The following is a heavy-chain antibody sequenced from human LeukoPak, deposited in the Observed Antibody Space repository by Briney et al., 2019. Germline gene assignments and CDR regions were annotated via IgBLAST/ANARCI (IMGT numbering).Heavy chain of an antibody. J-gene: IGHJ4*02. V-gene: IGHV4-34*01. CDR3: ARGASDCSGGSCYPTLFDY. CDR2: INHSGST. CDR1: GGSFSGYY. D-gene: IGHD2-15*01. Sequence: KASETLSLTCAVYGGSFSGYYWSWTRQPPGKGLEWIGEINHSGSTNYNLSLKSRVTISVDTSKNQFSLKLSSVTAADTAVYYCARGASDCSGGSCYPTLFDYWGQGTLVTVSS.